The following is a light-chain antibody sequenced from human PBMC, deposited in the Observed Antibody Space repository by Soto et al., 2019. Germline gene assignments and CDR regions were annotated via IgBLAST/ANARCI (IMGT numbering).Light chain of an antibody. Sequence: QSALTRPPSVSGAPGQRVTISCSGSSSDIGAGFDVHWYQHLPGTAPKLLIYGNTNRPSEVPGRFSGSKSGTSASLVISGLQAEDEADYYCQSYEKSRTGFYGFGTGTKVTVL. V-gene: IGLV1-40*01. CDR1: SSDIGAGFD. J-gene: IGLJ1*01. CDR2: GNT. CDR3: QSYEKSRTGFYG.